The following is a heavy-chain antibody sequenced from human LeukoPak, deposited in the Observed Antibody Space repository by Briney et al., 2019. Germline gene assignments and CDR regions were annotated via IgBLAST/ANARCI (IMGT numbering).Heavy chain of an antibody. V-gene: IGHV3-66*01. CDR2: IYSGGST. CDR3: AREYGRRGYLGAFDI. D-gene: IGHD3-22*01. J-gene: IGHJ3*02. CDR1: GFTVSSNY. Sequence: PGGSLRLSCAASGFTVSSNYMSWVRQAPGKGLEWVSLIYSGGSTYYADSVKGRFTISRDNSKNTLYLQMNSLRAEDTAVYYGAREYGRRGYLGAFDIWGQGTMVTVSS.